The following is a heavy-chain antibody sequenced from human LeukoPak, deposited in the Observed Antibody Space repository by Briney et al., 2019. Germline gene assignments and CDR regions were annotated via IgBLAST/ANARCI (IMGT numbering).Heavy chain of an antibody. CDR2: IKQDGSEK. D-gene: IGHD6-13*01. V-gene: IGHV3-7*01. CDR3: ARDGRIAAAHDY. Sequence: GGSLRLSCAASGFTFSSYEMNWVRQAPGKGLEWVANIKQDGSEKYYVDSVKGRFTISRDNAKNSLYLQMNSLRAEDTAVYYCARDGRIAAAHDYWGQGTLVTVSS. J-gene: IGHJ4*02. CDR1: GFTFSSYE.